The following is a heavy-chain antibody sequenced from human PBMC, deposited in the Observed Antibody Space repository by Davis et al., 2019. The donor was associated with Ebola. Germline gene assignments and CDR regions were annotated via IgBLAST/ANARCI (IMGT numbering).Heavy chain of an antibody. Sequence: PGGSLRLSCAASGFTFSSYSMNWVRQAPGKGLEWVSGISNSGGGTYYADSVKGRFTISRDNSKNTLYLQMNSLRAEDTAVYYCARDQLARQWLVGAKDYWGQGTLVTVSS. CDR3: ARDQLARQWLVGAKDY. CDR1: GFTFSSYS. V-gene: IGHV3-23*01. J-gene: IGHJ4*02. CDR2: ISNSGGGT. D-gene: IGHD6-19*01.